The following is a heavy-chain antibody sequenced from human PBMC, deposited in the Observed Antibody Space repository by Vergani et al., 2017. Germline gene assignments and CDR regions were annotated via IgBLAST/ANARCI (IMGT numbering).Heavy chain of an antibody. CDR1: GFTFSGYY. V-gene: IGHV1-2*02. J-gene: IGHJ4*02. D-gene: IGHD3-16*01. CDR2: VNPNSGGT. CDR3: ARDTRGGEWSGGY. Sequence: QVQLVQSGAEVKKPGASVKVSCKTSGFTFSGYYIHWVRQAPGQGLEWMGWVNPNSGGTNYAQKFQGRVTMTRDTSINTDYMELNRLKSDDTAMYYCARDTRGGEWSGGYWGQGTLVTVSS.